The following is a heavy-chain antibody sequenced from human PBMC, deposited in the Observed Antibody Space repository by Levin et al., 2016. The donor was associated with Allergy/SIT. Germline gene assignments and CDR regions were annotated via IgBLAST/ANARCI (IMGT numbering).Heavy chain of an antibody. Sequence: GSLRLSCTVSGDSINSDHWNWIRQPPGKGLEWIGNIYYSGSTYYSPSLKGRVTISVDTSKNQFSMKMNSVTAADTAIYYCARQSPIGIPPAAGLHWFDPWGQGTLVTVSS. CDR1: GDSINSDH. D-gene: IGHD6-13*01. CDR3: ARQSPIGIPPAAGLHWFDP. CDR2: IYYSGST. J-gene: IGHJ5*02. V-gene: IGHV4-59*04.